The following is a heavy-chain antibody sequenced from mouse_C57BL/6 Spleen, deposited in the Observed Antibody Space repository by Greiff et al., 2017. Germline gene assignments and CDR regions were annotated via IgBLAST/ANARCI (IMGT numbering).Heavy chain of an antibody. Sequence: DVKLVESGGGLVKPGGSLKLSCAASGFTFSSYAMSWVRQTPEKRLEWVATISDGGSYTYYPDNVKGRFTISRDNAKNNLYLQMSHLKSEDTAMYYCARDQNFFAYWGQGTLVTVSA. CDR2: ISDGGSYT. CDR1: GFTFSSYA. CDR3: ARDQNFFAY. V-gene: IGHV5-4*01. J-gene: IGHJ3*01.